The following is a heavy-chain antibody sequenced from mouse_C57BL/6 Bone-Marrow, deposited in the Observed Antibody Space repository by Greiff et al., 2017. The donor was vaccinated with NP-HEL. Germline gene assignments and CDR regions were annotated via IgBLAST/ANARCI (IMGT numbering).Heavy chain of an antibody. J-gene: IGHJ4*01. V-gene: IGHV14-4*01. Sequence: EVKLQESGAELVRPGASVKLSCTVSGFNIKDDYMHWVKQRPEQGLEWIGWIDPENGDTEYASKFQGKATITADTSSKTAYLQLSSLTSEDTAVYYCTTGGGSPYAMDYGGQGTSVTVSS. CDR2: IDPENGDT. CDR3: TTGGGSPYAMDY. CDR1: GFNIKDDY. D-gene: IGHD1-1*02.